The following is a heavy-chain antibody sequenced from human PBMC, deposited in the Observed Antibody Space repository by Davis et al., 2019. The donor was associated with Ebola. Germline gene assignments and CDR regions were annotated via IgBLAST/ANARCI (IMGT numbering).Heavy chain of an antibody. CDR3: ARVVFVAGATPTWYFDL. V-gene: IGHV4-61*01. Sequence: MPSETLSLTCSVSGDSISRGSYYWSWIRQPPGKGLEWIGYIYYSGSTNYNLSLKSRVTISVDTSKNQFSLKLSSVTAADTAVYYCARVVFVAGATPTWYFDLWGRGTLVTVSS. D-gene: IGHD2-15*01. J-gene: IGHJ2*01. CDR1: GDSISRGSYY. CDR2: IYYSGST.